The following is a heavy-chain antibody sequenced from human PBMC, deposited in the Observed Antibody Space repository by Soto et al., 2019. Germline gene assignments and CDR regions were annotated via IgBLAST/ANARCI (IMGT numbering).Heavy chain of an antibody. CDR2: IYSGGST. CDR3: AGPGEQHRY. J-gene: IGHJ4*02. CDR1: GFTVSSNH. Sequence: EVQLVESGGGLVQPGGSLRLPCAASGFTVSSNHMSWVRQAPGKGLEWVSLIYSGGSTYYADSVKGRFTFSRDNSKNTLYLEMNSLRAEDTAVYYCAGPGEQHRYWGQGTLVTVSS. V-gene: IGHV3-66*01. D-gene: IGHD3-16*01.